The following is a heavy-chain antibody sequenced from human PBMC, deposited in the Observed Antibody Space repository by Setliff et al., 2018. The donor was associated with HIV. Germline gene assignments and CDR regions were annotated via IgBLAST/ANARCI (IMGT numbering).Heavy chain of an antibody. CDR1: GFTFSNYW. Sequence: PGGSLRLSCAASGFTFSNYWMTWVRQAPGKGLEWVAQINRDGTEKYYVDSVKGRFTISRDNAKNSLYLQTNSLRAEDTALYYCARDSGVATLRKSALDYWGQGTLVTVSS. D-gene: IGHD5-12*01. CDR2: INRDGTEK. CDR3: ARDSGVATLRKSALDY. J-gene: IGHJ4*02. V-gene: IGHV3-7*03.